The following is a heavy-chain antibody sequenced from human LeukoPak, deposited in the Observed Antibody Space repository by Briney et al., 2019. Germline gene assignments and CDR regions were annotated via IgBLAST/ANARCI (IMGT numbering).Heavy chain of an antibody. D-gene: IGHD6-13*01. J-gene: IGHJ3*02. CDR3: AKDFGGSTGNGKRVAAAGAVSPGI. Sequence: GGSLRLSCAASGFTFSSYGMHWVRQAPGKGLEWVAFIRYDGSNKYYADSVKGRFTISRDNSKNTLYLQMNSLRAEDTAVYYCAKDFGGSTGNGKRVAAAGAVSPGIWGQGTMVTVSS. CDR1: GFTFSSYG. V-gene: IGHV3-30*02. CDR2: IRYDGSNK.